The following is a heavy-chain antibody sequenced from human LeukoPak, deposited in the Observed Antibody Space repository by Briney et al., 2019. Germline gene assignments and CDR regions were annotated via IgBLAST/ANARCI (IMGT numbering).Heavy chain of an antibody. CDR2: ISSSSSTI. J-gene: IGHJ4*02. CDR3: ARGRIVGYCSGGSCYGYFDY. CDR1: GFTFSSYS. D-gene: IGHD2-15*01. Sequence: GGSLRLSCAASGFTFSSYSMNWVRQAPGKGLEWVSYISSSSSTIYYADSVKGRFTISRDNAKNSLYLQMNSLRAEDTAVYYCARGRIVGYCSGGSCYGYFDYWGQGTLVTVSS. V-gene: IGHV3-48*04.